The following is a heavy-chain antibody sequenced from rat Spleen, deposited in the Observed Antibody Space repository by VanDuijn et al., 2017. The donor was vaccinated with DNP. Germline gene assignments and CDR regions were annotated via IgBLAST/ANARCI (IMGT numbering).Heavy chain of an antibody. CDR2: ITNSGGNT. J-gene: IGHJ3*01. Sequence: EVQLVESGGGLVQPGRSLKLSCVVSGFSFSDYGMAWVRQAPTKGLEWVASITNSGGNTYYRDSVKGRFTISRDNAENTLYLQMNSLRSEDTATYYCVREGTTTWFAYWGQGTLVTVSS. CDR1: GFSFSDYG. CDR3: VREGTTTWFAY. D-gene: IGHD1-8*01. V-gene: IGHV5S13*01.